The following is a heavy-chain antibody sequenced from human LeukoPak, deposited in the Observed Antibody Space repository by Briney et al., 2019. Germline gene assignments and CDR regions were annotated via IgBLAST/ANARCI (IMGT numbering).Heavy chain of an antibody. J-gene: IGHJ5*02. V-gene: IGHV1-18*01. CDR2: ISAYNGNT. D-gene: IGHD6-6*01. CDR1: GYTFTSYG. Sequence: ASVKVSCKASGYTFTSYGISWVRQAPGQGLEWMGWISAYNGNTNYAQKLQGRVTMTTDTSTSTAYMELRSLRSDDTDVYYCAREEVEYSSSSGEGPWFDPWGQGTLVTVSS. CDR3: AREEVEYSSSSGEGPWFDP.